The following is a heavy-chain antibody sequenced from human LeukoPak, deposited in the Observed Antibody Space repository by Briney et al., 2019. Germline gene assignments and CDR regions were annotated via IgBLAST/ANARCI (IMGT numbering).Heavy chain of an antibody. CDR3: AKALRFLDYFDY. CDR2: LYNAGST. D-gene: IGHD3-3*01. Sequence: QSGGSLRLSCVASGFIVSNNYMSWVRQAPGKGLEWVSVLYNAGSTYYADSVKGRFTISRDNSKNTLYLQMNSLRAEDTAVYYCAKALRFLDYFDYWGQGTLVTVSS. V-gene: IGHV3-53*01. CDR1: GFIVSNNY. J-gene: IGHJ4*02.